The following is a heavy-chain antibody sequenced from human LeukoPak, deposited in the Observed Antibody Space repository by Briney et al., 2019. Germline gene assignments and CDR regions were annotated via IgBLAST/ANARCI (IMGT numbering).Heavy chain of an antibody. J-gene: IGHJ4*02. CDR1: GLTFGDYV. CDR3: QSSPSYDSSGYYDFDY. V-gene: IGHV3-49*04. Sequence: GRSLRLSCTASGLTFGDYVMNWVRQAPGKGLAWVGFIGSKAYGGTTQYAVSVKGRFTISRDDSKSTAYLQMTSLKPEDTAVYYCQSSPSYDSSGYYDFDYWGQGTLVTVSS. D-gene: IGHD3-22*01. CDR2: IGSKAYGGTT.